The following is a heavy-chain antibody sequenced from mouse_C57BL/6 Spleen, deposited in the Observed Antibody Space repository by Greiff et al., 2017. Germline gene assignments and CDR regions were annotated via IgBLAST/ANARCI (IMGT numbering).Heavy chain of an antibody. V-gene: IGHV14-4*01. CDR3: KGSYGLRGFAY. Sequence: EVQLQESGAELVRPGASVKLSCTASGFNIKDDYMHWVKQRPEQGLEWIGWIDPENGDTEYASKFQGKATITADTSSNTAYLQLSSLTSEDTAVYYCKGSYGLRGFAYWGQGTLVTVSA. J-gene: IGHJ3*01. D-gene: IGHD1-1*01. CDR1: GFNIKDDY. CDR2: IDPENGDT.